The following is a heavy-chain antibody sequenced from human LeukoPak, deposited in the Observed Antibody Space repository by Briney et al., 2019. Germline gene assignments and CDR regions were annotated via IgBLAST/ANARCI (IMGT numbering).Heavy chain of an antibody. D-gene: IGHD4-17*01. CDR1: GFIFSSYG. Sequence: HPGGSLRLSCAASGFIFSSYGMHWVRQAPGKGLGWVAFIRYDGSNKYYADSVKGRFTISRDNSKNTMYLQMNSLRAEDTAVYYCAKDMVTTNYNWFDPWGQGTLVTVSS. CDR3: AKDMVTTNYNWFDP. CDR2: IRYDGSNK. J-gene: IGHJ5*02. V-gene: IGHV3-30*02.